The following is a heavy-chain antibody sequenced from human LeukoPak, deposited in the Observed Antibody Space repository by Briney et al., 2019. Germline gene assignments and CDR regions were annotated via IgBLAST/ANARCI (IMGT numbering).Heavy chain of an antibody. D-gene: IGHD1-26*01. Sequence: SVKVSCKASGGTFSSFAISWVRQAPGKGLEWMGWIIPMSGSTDYAQKFQGRFTMITDESTSTAYMELSSLTSQDTAVYNCARDWSGSYYVYWGQGTLVTVSS. CDR1: GGTFSSFA. J-gene: IGHJ4*02. CDR2: IIPMSGST. V-gene: IGHV1-69*05. CDR3: ARDWSGSYYVY.